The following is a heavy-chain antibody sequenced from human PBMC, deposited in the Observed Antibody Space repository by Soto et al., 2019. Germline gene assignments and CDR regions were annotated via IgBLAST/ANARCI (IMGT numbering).Heavy chain of an antibody. V-gene: IGHV3-48*01. Sequence: GGSLRLSCAASGFTFSSYSMNWVRQAPGKGLEWVSYISSSSSTICYADSVKGRFTISRDNAKNSLYLQMNSLRAEDTAVYYCARDFWSGYLPYYYYMDVWGKGTTVTVSS. CDR3: ARDFWSGYLPYYYYMDV. J-gene: IGHJ6*03. CDR1: GFTFSSYS. D-gene: IGHD3-3*01. CDR2: ISSSSSTI.